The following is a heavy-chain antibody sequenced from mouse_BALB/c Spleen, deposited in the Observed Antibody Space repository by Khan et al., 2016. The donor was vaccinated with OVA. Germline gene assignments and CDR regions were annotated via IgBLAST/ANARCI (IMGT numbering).Heavy chain of an antibody. J-gene: IGHJ2*01. CDR3: AKTAMYDVYFVY. CDR1: GYTFTSYV. CDR2: IYPFNDDT. D-gene: IGHD2-14*01. V-gene: IGHV1S136*01. Sequence: VQLKQSGPELVKPGASVKMSCEASGYTFTSYVIHWVKQKPGQGLEWIGYIYPFNDDTKYNEKFKGKATLTSDTSSSTAYMELRRLTSEDSALLYGAKTAMYDVYFVYWGQGTTLTVSS.